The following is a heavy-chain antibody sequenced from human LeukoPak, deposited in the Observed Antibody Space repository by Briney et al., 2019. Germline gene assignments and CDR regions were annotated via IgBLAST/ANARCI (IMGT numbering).Heavy chain of an antibody. CDR2: MNPNSGNT. CDR1: GYTFTSYD. V-gene: IGHV1-8*01. J-gene: IGHJ4*02. D-gene: IGHD6-19*01. Sequence: GASVKVSCKASGYTFTSYDINWVRQAPGQGLEWMGWMNPNSGNTGYAQKLQGRVTMTTDTSTSTAYMELRSLRSDDTAVYYCARDHRGKQWLPDYWGQGTLVTVSS. CDR3: ARDHRGKQWLPDY.